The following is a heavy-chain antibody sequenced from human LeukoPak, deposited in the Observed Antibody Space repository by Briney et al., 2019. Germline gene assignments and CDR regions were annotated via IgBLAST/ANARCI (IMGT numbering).Heavy chain of an antibody. Sequence: HPGGSLRLSCAVSGLTGSSNFMTWVRQAPGKGLEWVSAMYSGGSTFYADSVRGRFNISRDNSNKPMFLQMSSLRVEDAAVYYCASSGTASRGAMDVWGQGTTVTVSS. D-gene: IGHD1-1*01. CDR3: ASSGTASRGAMDV. CDR2: MYSGGST. J-gene: IGHJ6*02. V-gene: IGHV3-66*01. CDR1: GLTGSSNF.